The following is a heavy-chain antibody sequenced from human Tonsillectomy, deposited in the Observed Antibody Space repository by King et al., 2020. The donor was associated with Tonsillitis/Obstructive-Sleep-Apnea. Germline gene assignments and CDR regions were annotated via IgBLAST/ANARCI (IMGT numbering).Heavy chain of an antibody. Sequence: EQLVQSGAEVKKPGASVKVSCKASGYTFTSYYMHWVRQAPGQGLEWMGIINPSGGSTKYTQNFQGRVTMTRDTSTTTVYMELSSLRSEDTAEYYCARGDVVGVSAAFSLDYWGQGTLGTVSS. D-gene: IGHD2-2*01. CDR1: GYTFTSYY. J-gene: IGHJ4*02. V-gene: IGHV1-46*01. CDR3: ARGDVVGVSAAFSLDY. CDR2: INPSGGST.